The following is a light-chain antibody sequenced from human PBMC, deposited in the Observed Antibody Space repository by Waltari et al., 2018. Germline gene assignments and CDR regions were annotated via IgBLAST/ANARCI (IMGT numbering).Light chain of an antibody. CDR2: GAS. CDR1: QSVSSSY. V-gene: IGKV3-20*01. CDR3: QQYGSSPSWT. J-gene: IGKJ1*01. Sequence: EIVLTQSPGTLSLSPGERATLSCRASQSVSSSYLAWYQQKPGQAPRLLISGASSRATGLPDRFSGSGSGTDFTLTISRLEPEDFAVYYCQQYGSSPSWTFGQGTKVEIK.